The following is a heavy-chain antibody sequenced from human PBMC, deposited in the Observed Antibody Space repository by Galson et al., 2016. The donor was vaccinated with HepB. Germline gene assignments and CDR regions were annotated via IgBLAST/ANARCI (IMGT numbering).Heavy chain of an antibody. J-gene: IGHJ4*02. CDR3: AHVKAVISWGGSSSYYFHS. CDR2: VFGHNDK. CDR1: GFSLPSRTMG. Sequence: PALVKPTQTLTLSCTFSGFSLPSRTMGVGRIRQPPGKPLEWLALVFGHNDKFYSSSLKSRLTVTHDTAKNQVVLVMTNMDPVDTGTFFCAHVKAVISWGGSSSYYFHSWSQGALVTVSS. D-gene: IGHD6-6*01. V-gene: IGHV2-5*01.